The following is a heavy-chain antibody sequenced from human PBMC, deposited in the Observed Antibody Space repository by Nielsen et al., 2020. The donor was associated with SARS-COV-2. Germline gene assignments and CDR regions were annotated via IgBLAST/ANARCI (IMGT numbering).Heavy chain of an antibody. D-gene: IGHD4-17*01. Sequence: GGSLRLSCAASGFTFDDYAMHWVRQAPGKGLEWVSGISWNSGSIGYADSVKGRFTISRDNAKNSLYLQMNSLRAEDTALYYCAKEGTRDYAGVGYFDYWGQGTLVTVSS. CDR2: ISWNSGSI. J-gene: IGHJ4*02. V-gene: IGHV3-9*01. CDR1: GFTFDDYA. CDR3: AKEGTRDYAGVGYFDY.